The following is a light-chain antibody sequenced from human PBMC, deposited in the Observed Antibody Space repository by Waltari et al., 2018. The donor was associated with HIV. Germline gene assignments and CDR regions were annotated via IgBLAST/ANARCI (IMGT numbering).Light chain of an antibody. CDR3: QSADSSGTWV. J-gene: IGLJ3*02. Sequence: SYELTQPPSVSVSPGQTARNTCSGDALPKQSAYWYHQKPGQAPVLVIYKDTERPSGIPERFSGSSSGTTVTFTISGVQAEDYADYYCQSADSSGTWVFGGGTKLTVL. CDR1: ALPKQS. V-gene: IGLV3-25*03. CDR2: KDT.